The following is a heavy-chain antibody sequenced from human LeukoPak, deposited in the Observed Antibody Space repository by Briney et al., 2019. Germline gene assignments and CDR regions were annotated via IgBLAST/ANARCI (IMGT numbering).Heavy chain of an antibody. CDR1: GGPFSGYF. D-gene: IGHD3-10*01. J-gene: IGHJ4*02. Sequence: SETLSLTCAVSGGPFSGYFWSWIRQSSGKRLEWIGEIHNSGTTNYNPSLNSRVTISEDTSKNQFYLNLSSVTAADTAVYYCARRYYYNLGSFPFDFWGQGTLVTVSS. V-gene: IGHV4-34*01. CDR3: ARRYYYNLGSFPFDF. CDR2: IHNSGTT.